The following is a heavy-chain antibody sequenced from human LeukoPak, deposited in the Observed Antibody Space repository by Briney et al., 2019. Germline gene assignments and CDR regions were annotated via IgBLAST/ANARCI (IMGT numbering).Heavy chain of an antibody. CDR1: GFTFSSYS. Sequence: PGGSLRLSCAASGFTFSSYSMNWVRQAPGKGLEWVSYISSSSSTIYYADSVKGRFTISRDNAKNSLYLQMNSLRAEDTAVYYCARGPYSSSSYYYYYYMDVWGKGTTVTVSS. J-gene: IGHJ6*03. V-gene: IGHV3-48*01. CDR3: ARGPYSSSSYYYYYYMDV. CDR2: ISSSSSTI. D-gene: IGHD6-6*01.